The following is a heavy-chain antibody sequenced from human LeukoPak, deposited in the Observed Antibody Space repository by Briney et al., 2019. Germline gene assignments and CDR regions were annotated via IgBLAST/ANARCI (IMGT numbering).Heavy chain of an antibody. J-gene: IGHJ6*03. CDR1: GFTFDDYG. D-gene: IGHD6-6*01. V-gene: IGHV3-20*04. CDR3: AREVAARPQRYYYYYMDV. Sequence: GGSLRLSCAASGFTFDDYGMSWVRQAPGKGLEWVSGINWNGGSTGYADSVKGRFTISRDNAKSSLYLQMNSLRAEDTALYYCAREVAARPQRYYYYYMDVWGKGTTVTVSS. CDR2: INWNGGST.